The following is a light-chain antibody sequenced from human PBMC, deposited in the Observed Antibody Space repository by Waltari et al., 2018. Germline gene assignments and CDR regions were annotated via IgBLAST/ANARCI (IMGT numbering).Light chain of an antibody. Sequence: QSALTQPPSASGSPGQSVTIPCTGTSSDVGGYNYVTWYQQHPGKAPKLMIYEVSKRPSGVPDRFSGSTSGNTASLTVSGLQAEDEADYYCSSYAGSNNYVFGTGTKVTVL. V-gene: IGLV2-8*01. J-gene: IGLJ1*01. CDR3: SSYAGSNNYV. CDR1: SSDVGGYNY. CDR2: EVS.